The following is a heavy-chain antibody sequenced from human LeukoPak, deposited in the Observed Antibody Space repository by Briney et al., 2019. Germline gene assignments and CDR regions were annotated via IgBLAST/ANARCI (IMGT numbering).Heavy chain of an antibody. CDR2: IYYSGST. D-gene: IGHD3-22*01. CDR1: GGSISSSSYY. Sequence: SETLSLTCTVSGGSISSSSYYWGWIRQPPGKGLEWIGSIYYSGSTYYNPSLKSRVTISVDTSKNQFSLKLSSVTAAHTAVYYCARRGYYDSSGYYYFDYWGQGTLVTVSS. V-gene: IGHV4-39*01. J-gene: IGHJ4*02. CDR3: ARRGYYDSSGYYYFDY.